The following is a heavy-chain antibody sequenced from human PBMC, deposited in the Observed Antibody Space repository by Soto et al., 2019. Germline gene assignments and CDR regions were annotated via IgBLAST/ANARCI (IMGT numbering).Heavy chain of an antibody. J-gene: IGHJ3*02. CDR2: IVVGSGNT. V-gene: IGHV1-58*02. CDR1: GFTFTSSA. D-gene: IGHD5-18*01. CDR3: AAGGGYSYGLGAFDI. Sequence: SVKVSCKASGFTFTSSAMQWVRQARGQRLEWIGWIVVGSGNTNYAQKFQERVTIARDMSTSTAYMELSSLRSEDTAVYYCAAGGGYSYGLGAFDIWGQGTMVTVSS.